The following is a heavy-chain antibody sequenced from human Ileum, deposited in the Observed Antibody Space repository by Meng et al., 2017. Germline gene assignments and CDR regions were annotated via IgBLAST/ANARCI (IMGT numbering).Heavy chain of an antibody. CDR2: ISAIVGTA. D-gene: IGHD6-13*01. V-gene: IGHV1-69*05. Sequence: SVKVSCKASGCTFSSYAISWVRQAPGQGLEWMGGISAIVGTANYAQKLQGRVTITTDESTSTAYMELSSLRSEDTAVYFCARDSFGSRWYVYYGMDVWGQGTTVTVSS. J-gene: IGHJ6*02. CDR3: ARDSFGSRWYVYYGMDV. CDR1: GCTFSSYA.